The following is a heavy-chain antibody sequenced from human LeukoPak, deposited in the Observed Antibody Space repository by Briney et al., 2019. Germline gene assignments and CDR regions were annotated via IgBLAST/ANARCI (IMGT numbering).Heavy chain of an antibody. CDR2: IKQGGSEE. J-gene: IGHJ6*03. CDR3: ARGRITVTGAIHYYMDV. V-gene: IGHV3-7*03. CDR1: GFTFSPYW. D-gene: IGHD1-1*01. Sequence: PGGSLRLYCAASGFTFSPYWMTWVRQAPGKGLEWMPIIKQGGSEEYYVDSVKGRLTISRDNAKKSLFLQMNSLRVEDTAVYFCARGRITVTGAIHYYMDVWGNGTTVIVSS.